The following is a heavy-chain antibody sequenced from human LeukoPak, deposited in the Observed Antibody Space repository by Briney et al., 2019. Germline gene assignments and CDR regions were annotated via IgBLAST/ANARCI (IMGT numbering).Heavy chain of an antibody. CDR2: INPNSGGT. V-gene: IGHV1-2*02. Sequence: ASVKVSSKASGYTFTGCYMHWVRQAAGQGLEWMGWINPNSGGTNYAQKFQGRVTMTRDTSISTAYMELSRLRSDDTAVYYCARAATSYYGSGSPTALDYWGQGTLVTVSS. D-gene: IGHD3-10*01. CDR1: GYTFTGCY. CDR3: ARAATSYYGSGSPTALDY. J-gene: IGHJ4*02.